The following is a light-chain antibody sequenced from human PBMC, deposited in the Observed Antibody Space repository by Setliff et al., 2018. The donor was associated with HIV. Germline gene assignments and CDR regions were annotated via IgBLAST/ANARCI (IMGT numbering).Light chain of an antibody. J-gene: IGLJ1*01. Sequence: QSVLTQPPSVSAAPGQKVTISCSGSSSNIGNNYVSWYQHLPGTAPKLLIYDNKHPSGIPDRFSGSKSGTSATLGITGLQIGDEADYYCATWDSSLNAVCGTGTKVTVL. CDR2: DN. V-gene: IGLV1-51*01. CDR1: SSNIGNNY. CDR3: ATWDSSLNAV.